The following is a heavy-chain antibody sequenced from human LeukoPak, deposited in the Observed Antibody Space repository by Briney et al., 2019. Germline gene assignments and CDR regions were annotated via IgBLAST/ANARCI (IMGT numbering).Heavy chain of an antibody. CDR1: GFTFSTYW. D-gene: IGHD5-24*01. J-gene: IGHJ4*02. V-gene: IGHV3-7*01. CDR3: ARDWGDGYNALDY. Sequence: GGSLRLSCAASGFTFSTYWMSWVRQAPGKGLEWVANIKQDGSEKYYVDSVKGRFTISRDNAKNSLYLQMNSLRAEDTAVYYCARDWGDGYNALDYWGQGTLVTVSS. CDR2: IKQDGSEK.